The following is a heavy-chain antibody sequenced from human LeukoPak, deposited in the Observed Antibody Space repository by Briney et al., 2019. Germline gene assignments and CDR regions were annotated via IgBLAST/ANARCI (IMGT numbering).Heavy chain of an antibody. Sequence: SVKVSCKASGGTFSSYAISWVRQAPGQGLEWMGRIIPIFGTANYAQKFQGRVTITTDESTSTAYMELSRLRSDDTAVYYCARDLFPSSGWYSLLYYWGQGTLVTVSS. V-gene: IGHV1-69*05. CDR1: GGTFSSYA. J-gene: IGHJ4*02. D-gene: IGHD6-19*01. CDR3: ARDLFPSSGWYSLLYY. CDR2: IIPIFGTA.